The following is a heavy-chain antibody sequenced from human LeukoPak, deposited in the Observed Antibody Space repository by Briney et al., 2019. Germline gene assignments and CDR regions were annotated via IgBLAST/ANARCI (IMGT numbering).Heavy chain of an antibody. J-gene: IGHJ4*02. CDR3: ARDLPSPGISVADDY. CDR2: INPNSGGT. V-gene: IGHV1-2*02. CDR1: GYTFTGYY. Sequence: GASVKVSCKASGYTFTGYYMHWVRQAPGQGLEWMGWINPNSGGTNYAQKFQGRVTMTRDTSISTAYMELSSLTSDDTAVYYCARDLPSPGISVADDYWGQGTLVTVSS. D-gene: IGHD6-19*01.